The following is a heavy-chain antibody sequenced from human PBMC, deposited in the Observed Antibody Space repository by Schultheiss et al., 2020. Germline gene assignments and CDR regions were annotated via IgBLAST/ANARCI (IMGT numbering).Heavy chain of an antibody. CDR2: IYYSGST. CDR3: ARHPWGVGMDV. Sequence: TLSLTCTVSGGSISSYYWGWIRQPPGKGLEWIAYIYYSGSTNYNPSLKSRVTISVDTSKNQFSLKLSSVTAADTALYYCARHPWGVGMDVWGRGTTVTVSS. CDR1: GGSISSYY. J-gene: IGHJ6*02. V-gene: IGHV4-59*01. D-gene: IGHD3-16*01.